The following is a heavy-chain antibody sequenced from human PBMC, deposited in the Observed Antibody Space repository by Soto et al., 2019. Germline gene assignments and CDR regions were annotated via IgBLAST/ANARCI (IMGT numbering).Heavy chain of an antibody. J-gene: IGHJ4*02. D-gene: IGHD5-12*01. CDR3: ARMGSGYDLFTFAFDY. CDR2: IYYSGST. CDR1: GGSISSYY. Sequence: QVQLQESGPGLVKPSETLSLTCTVSGGSISSYYWSWIRQPPGKGLEWIGYIYYSGSTNYNPSLKSRVTISVDTSKNQFSLKLSSVTAADTAVYYCARMGSGYDLFTFAFDYWGQGTLVTVSS. V-gene: IGHV4-59*08.